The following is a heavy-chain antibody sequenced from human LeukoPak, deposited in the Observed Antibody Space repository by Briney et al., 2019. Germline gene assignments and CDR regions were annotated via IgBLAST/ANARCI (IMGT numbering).Heavy chain of an antibody. V-gene: IGHV5-51*01. CDR1: GYSFTSDW. Sequence: GESLKISCQGSGYSFTSDWIGWVRQMPGKGLEWMGIIYPGDSDTKYSPSFQGQVTISADKSISNAYLQWSSLKASDTAMYYCARHHYYDSSGPGSQNAFDIWAKGQWSPSLQ. CDR3: ARHHYYDSSGPGSQNAFDI. J-gene: IGHJ3*02. D-gene: IGHD3-22*01. CDR2: IYPGDSDT.